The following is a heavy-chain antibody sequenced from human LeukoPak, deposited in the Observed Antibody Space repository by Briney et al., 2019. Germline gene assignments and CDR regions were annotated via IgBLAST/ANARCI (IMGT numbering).Heavy chain of an antibody. J-gene: IGHJ3*02. D-gene: IGHD4-23*01. CDR2: MNPNSGNR. CDR3: ARRLGLRWDLQAFDI. CDR1: GYTFSSYD. V-gene: IGHV1-8*03. Sequence: GASVKVFCKASGYTFSSYDINWVRQATGQGLEWMGWMNPNSGNRGYAQKFQGRVTITRNTSISTAYMELSSLRSEDTAVYYCARRLGLRWDLQAFDIWGQGTMVTVSS.